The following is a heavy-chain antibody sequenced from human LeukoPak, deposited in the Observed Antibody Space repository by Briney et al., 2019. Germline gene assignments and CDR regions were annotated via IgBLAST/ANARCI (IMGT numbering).Heavy chain of an antibody. CDR3: ARIEFTGFFDY. V-gene: IGHV4-59*12. D-gene: IGHD3-16*01. Sequence: SETLSLACTVSGGSISSYYWSWIRQPPGKGLEWIGYIYYSGSTYYNPSLKSRVTISVDTPNNHFSLKLSSVTAADTAVYYCARIEFTGFFDYWGQGSLVTVSS. CDR2: IYYSGST. CDR1: GGSISSYY. J-gene: IGHJ4*02.